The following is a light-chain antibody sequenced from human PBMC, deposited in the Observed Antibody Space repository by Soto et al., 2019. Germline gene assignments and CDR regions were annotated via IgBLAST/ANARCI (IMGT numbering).Light chain of an antibody. Sequence: DIQMTQSPSTLSGSVGDRVTITCLASHTISSWLAWYQQKPGKAPKLLIYKASTLKSGVPSRFSGSGSGTEFTLTISSLQPDDFATYYCQHYNSYSEEFGQGTKV. CDR3: QHYNSYSEE. CDR2: KAS. V-gene: IGKV1-5*03. CDR1: HTISSW. J-gene: IGKJ1*01.